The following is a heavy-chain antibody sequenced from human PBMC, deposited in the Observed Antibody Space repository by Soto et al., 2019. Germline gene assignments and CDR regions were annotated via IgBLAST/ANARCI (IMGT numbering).Heavy chain of an antibody. J-gene: IGHJ6*02. D-gene: IGHD6-13*01. CDR1: GGTFSSYT. Sequence: QVQLVQSGAEVKKPGSSVKVSCKASGGTFSSYTISWVRQAPGQGLEWMGRIIPILGIANYAQKFQGRVTITADKSTSTAYMELSSLGSEDTAVYYCARSIAAAGPLNYYYGMDVWGQGTTVTVSS. CDR3: ARSIAAAGPLNYYYGMDV. V-gene: IGHV1-69*02. CDR2: IIPILGIA.